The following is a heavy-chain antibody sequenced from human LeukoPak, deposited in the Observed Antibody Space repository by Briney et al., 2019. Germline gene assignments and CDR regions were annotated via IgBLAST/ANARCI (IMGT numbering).Heavy chain of an antibody. Sequence: GESLKISCTASGYSFTSYWISWVRQMPGKGLEWMGRASPSDSETYYSPAFRGHVTMSVDKSISIAYLHWSSLRASDTAIYYCAREVCSGDTCYPRNWFDPWGQGTLVTVSS. J-gene: IGHJ5*02. V-gene: IGHV5-10-1*01. D-gene: IGHD2-15*01. CDR3: AREVCSGDTCYPRNWFDP. CDR1: GYSFTSYW. CDR2: ASPSDSET.